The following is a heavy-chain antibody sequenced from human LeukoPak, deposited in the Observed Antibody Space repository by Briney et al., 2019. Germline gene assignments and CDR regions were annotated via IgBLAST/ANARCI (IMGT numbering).Heavy chain of an antibody. D-gene: IGHD3-10*01. J-gene: IGHJ3*02. Sequence: GGSLRLSCAASGFTFSSYEMNWVRQAPGKGLEWVSYISSSGSTIYYADSVKGRFTISRDNARNSLYLQMNSLRDEDTAIYYCARASGSGSYPFDIWGQGTMVTVSS. CDR3: ARASGSGSYPFDI. CDR2: ISSSGSTI. V-gene: IGHV3-48*03. CDR1: GFTFSSYE.